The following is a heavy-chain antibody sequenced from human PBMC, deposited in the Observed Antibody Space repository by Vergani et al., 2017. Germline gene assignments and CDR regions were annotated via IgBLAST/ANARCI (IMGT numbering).Heavy chain of an antibody. CDR1: AASVNRAHYY. Sequence: QVQLQESGPGLVKPSDTLSLICTVSAASVNRAHYYCSWIQQTPGTRLEWIGFLYHSGGTSYSPSLKSRVTRSLDTSKNQFSLKVASVTAADTAMYYWASTFCGGECYYDHWGQGTLVTVSS. D-gene: IGHD2-21*01. CDR2: LYHSGGT. J-gene: IGHJ4*02. V-gene: IGHV4-61*01. CDR3: ASTFCGGECYYDH.